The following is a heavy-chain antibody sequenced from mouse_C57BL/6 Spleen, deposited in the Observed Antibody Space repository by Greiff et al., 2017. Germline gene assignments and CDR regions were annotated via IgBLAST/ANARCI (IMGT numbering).Heavy chain of an antibody. V-gene: IGHV1-54*01. CDR2: INPGSGGT. Sequence: VKLMESGAELVRPGTSVKVSCKASGYAFTNYLIEWVKQRPGQGLEWIGVINPGSGGTNYNEKFKGKATLTADKSSSTAYMQLSSLTSEDSAVYFCARGYGSSYHYYAMDYWGQGTSVTVSS. D-gene: IGHD1-1*01. CDR1: GYAFTNYL. CDR3: ARGYGSSYHYYAMDY. J-gene: IGHJ4*01.